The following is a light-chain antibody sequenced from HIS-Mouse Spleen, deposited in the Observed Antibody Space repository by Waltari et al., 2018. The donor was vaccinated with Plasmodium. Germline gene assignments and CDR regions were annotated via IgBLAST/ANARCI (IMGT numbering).Light chain of an antibody. CDR3: QQSYSTPPT. CDR2: AAP. Sequence: DIQMTQSPSSLSASVGDSVTLPCRASQSISSYLNLYQQKPGKAPKLLIYAAPSWQSGVPSRFSGSGAGTDFTLTISSLQPEDFATYYCQQSYSTPPTFGGGTKVEIK. J-gene: IGKJ4*01. CDR1: QSISSY. V-gene: IGKV1-39*01.